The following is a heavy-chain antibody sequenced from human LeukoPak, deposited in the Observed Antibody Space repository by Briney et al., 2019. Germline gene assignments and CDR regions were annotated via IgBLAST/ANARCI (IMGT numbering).Heavy chain of an antibody. V-gene: IGHV3-30*02. J-gene: IGHJ4*02. CDR2: IRYDGSIE. CDR1: GFLFSNYG. CDR3: AKDMIVGATIDY. D-gene: IGHD1-26*01. Sequence: GGSLRLSCAVSGFLFSNYGMHWVRQAPGKGLEWVAFIRYDGSIEYYADSVKGRFTISRDNSKNTLYLQMNRLRAEDTAVYYCAKDMIVGATIDYWGQGTLVTVSS.